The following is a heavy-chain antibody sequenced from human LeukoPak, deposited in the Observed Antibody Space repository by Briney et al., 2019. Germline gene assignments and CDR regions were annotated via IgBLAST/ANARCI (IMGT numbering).Heavy chain of an antibody. CDR2: TSYDGSNK. V-gene: IGHV3-30*18. D-gene: IGHD3-22*01. J-gene: IGHJ4*02. Sequence: PGGSLRLSCAASGLIFSSYTMSWVRQAPGKGLEWVAVTSYDGSNKYYTDSVKGRFTISRDNSKNTLYLQMNSLRAEDTAVYYCAKSVAAVGARYDSSSYADYWGQGTLVTVSS. CDR1: GLIFSSYT. CDR3: AKSVAAVGARYDSSSYADY.